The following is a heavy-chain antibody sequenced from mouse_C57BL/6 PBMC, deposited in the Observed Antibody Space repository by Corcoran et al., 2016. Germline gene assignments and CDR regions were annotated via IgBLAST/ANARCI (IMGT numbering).Heavy chain of an antibody. CDR1: GYTFTDYY. D-gene: IGHD2-4*01. J-gene: IGHJ2*01. CDR3: ARRGYDYDGYFDY. V-gene: IGHV1-26*01. Sequence: EVQLQQSGPELVKPGASVKISCKASGYTFTDYYMNWVKQSHGKSLEWIGDINPNNGGTSYNQKFKGKATLTVDKSSSTAYMELRSLTSEDSAVYYCARRGYDYDGYFDYWGQVTTLTVSS. CDR2: INPNNGGT.